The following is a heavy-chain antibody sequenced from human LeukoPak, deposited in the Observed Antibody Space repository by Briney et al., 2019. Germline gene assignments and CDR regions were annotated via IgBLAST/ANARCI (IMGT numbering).Heavy chain of an antibody. D-gene: IGHD4-11*01. J-gene: IGHJ4*02. CDR2: ISSSSSYI. V-gene: IGHV3-21*01. Sequence: GGSLRLSCAASGFTFSSYSMNWVRQAPGKGLEWVSSISSSSSYIYYADSVKGRFTISRDNAKNSLYLQMNSLRAEDTAVYYCARGREWTTVTPFGYWGQGTLVTVSS. CDR1: GFTFSSYS. CDR3: ARGREWTTVTPFGY.